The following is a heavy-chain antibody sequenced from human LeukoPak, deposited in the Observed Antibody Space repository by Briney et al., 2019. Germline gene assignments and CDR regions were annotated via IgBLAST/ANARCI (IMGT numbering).Heavy chain of an antibody. CDR1: GYTFTSYD. V-gene: IGHV1-8*01. CDR3: ARDRDYGSGIWFDP. CDR2: MNPNSGNT. Sequence: GASVTVSCTASGYTFTSYDVNWVRQATGQGLEWMGWMNPNSGNTGYAQKFQGWVTMTRDTSISTAYMELSRLRSDDTAVYYCARDRDYGSGIWFDPWGQGTLVTVSS. J-gene: IGHJ5*02. D-gene: IGHD3-10*01.